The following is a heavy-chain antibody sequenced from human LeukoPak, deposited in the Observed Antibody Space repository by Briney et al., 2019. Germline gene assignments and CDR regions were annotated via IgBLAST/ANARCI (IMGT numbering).Heavy chain of an antibody. J-gene: IGHJ4*02. CDR1: GFTFSSYS. D-gene: IGHD3-16*01. Sequence: GGSLILSCAASGFTFSSYSMNWVRQAPGEGLEWVSSISSSSSYIYYADSVKGRFTISRDNAKNSLYLQMNSLRAEDTAVYYCARVSPVKGEDYWGQGTLVTVSS. CDR2: ISSSSSYI. CDR3: ARVSPVKGEDY. V-gene: IGHV3-21*01.